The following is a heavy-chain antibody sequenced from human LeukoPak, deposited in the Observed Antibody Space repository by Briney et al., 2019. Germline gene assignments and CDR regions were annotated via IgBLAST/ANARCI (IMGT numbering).Heavy chain of an antibody. V-gene: IGHV4-4*07. Sequence: SETLSLTCTVSGASISSYYYNWIRQAAGGGLEWIGRLYISGSTDYNPSLKSRVTISVDTSNNQFSLKLNSVTAADTAVYFCARDLSGSLYFDYWGQGVLVTVSS. D-gene: IGHD3-10*01. CDR3: ARDLSGSLYFDY. CDR2: LYISGST. J-gene: IGHJ4*02. CDR1: GASISSYY.